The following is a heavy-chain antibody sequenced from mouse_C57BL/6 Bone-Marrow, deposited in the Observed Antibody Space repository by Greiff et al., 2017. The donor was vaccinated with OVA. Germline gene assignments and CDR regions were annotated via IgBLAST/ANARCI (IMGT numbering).Heavy chain of an antibody. Sequence: QVQLKQPGAELVKPGASVKLSCKASGYTFTSYWMQWVKQRPGQGLEWIGEIDPSDSYTNYNQKFKGKATLTVDTSSSTAYMQLSSLTSEDSAVYYCARRGGDYGYWGQGTTLTVSS. CDR3: ARRGGDYGY. CDR1: GYTFTSYW. V-gene: IGHV1-50*01. J-gene: IGHJ2*01. CDR2: IDPSDSYT. D-gene: IGHD1-1*02.